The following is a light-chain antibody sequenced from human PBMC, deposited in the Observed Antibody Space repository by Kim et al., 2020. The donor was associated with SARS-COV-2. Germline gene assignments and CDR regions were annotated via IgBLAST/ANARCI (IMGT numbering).Light chain of an antibody. CDR2: RNI. Sequence: QRVSFSCSGSTPSIGSDDVYWYQQLPGTAPKLLIYRNIKRPSGVPDRFSGSKSGTSASLAISGLRSEDEADYYCATWDDSLSGPGVFGGGTKLTVL. V-gene: IGLV1-47*01. CDR1: TPSIGSDD. J-gene: IGLJ3*02. CDR3: ATWDDSLSGPGV.